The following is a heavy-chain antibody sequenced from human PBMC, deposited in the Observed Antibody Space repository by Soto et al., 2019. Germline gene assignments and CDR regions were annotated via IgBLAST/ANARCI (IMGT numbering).Heavy chain of an antibody. CDR1: GYTFTSYY. CDR3: ARHYYDSSGSAHNWFDP. D-gene: IGHD3-22*01. Sequence: ASVKVSCKASGYTFTSYYMHWVRQAPGQGLEWMGMINPSGGSTSYAQKFQGRVTMTRDTSTSTVYMELSSLRSEDTAVYYCARHYYDSSGSAHNWFDPWGQGTLVTVSS. CDR2: INPSGGST. J-gene: IGHJ5*02. V-gene: IGHV1-46*01.